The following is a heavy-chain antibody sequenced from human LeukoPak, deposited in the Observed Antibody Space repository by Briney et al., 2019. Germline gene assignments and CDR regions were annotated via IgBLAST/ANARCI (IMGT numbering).Heavy chain of an antibody. J-gene: IGHJ6*03. CDR3: AGTGLLWFGELSSDYYMDV. Sequence: GGSLRLSCAASGFTFSSYGMHWVRQAPGKGLEWVTFIRYDGSNKYYADSVKGRFTISRDNAKNSLYLQMNSLRAEDTAVYYCAGTGLLWFGELSSDYYMDVWGKGTTVTISS. V-gene: IGHV3-30*02. D-gene: IGHD3-10*01. CDR2: IRYDGSNK. CDR1: GFTFSSYG.